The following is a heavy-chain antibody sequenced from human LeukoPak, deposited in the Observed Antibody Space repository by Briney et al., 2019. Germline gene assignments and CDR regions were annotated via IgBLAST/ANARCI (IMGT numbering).Heavy chain of an antibody. D-gene: IGHD5-18*01. CDR3: ARSASGYSYYDY. CDR2: IIPIFGTA. Sequence: SVKVSCKASGGTFSSYAISWVRQAPGQGLEWMGGIIPIFGTANCAQKFQGRVTITADESTSTAYMELSSLRSEDTAVYYCARSASGYSYYDYWGQGTLVTVSS. CDR1: GGTFSSYA. V-gene: IGHV1-69*13. J-gene: IGHJ4*02.